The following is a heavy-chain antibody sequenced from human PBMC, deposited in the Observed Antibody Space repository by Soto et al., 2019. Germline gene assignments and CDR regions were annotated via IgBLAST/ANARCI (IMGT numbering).Heavy chain of an antibody. CDR3: AKVRPLRDCTRTSCLGACDI. CDR2: ITASGATT. V-gene: IGHV3-23*01. J-gene: IGHJ3*02. D-gene: IGHD2-2*01. CDR1: GFTCSSYA. Sequence: EVQLLESGGGLVQPGGSLRLSCAASGFTCSSYAMSWVRQAPGKGLEWDSAITASGATTYYADSVKGRFPISRDNSKSTMYWQMISLRAEDTAVYYCAKVRPLRDCTRTSCLGACDIWGQGTMVTVSS.